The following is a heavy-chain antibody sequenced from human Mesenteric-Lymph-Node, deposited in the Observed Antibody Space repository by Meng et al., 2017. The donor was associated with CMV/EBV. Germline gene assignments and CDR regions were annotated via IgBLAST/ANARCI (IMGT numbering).Heavy chain of an antibody. V-gene: IGHV3-30-3*01. D-gene: IGHD3-3*01. J-gene: IGHJ6*02. CDR3: ARDSCRFFEWTNCRSYYGMDV. CDR1: GFTFSNYA. Sequence: GESLKISCVASGFTFSNYAMHWVRQAPGKGLEWVAVISYDGSNNYYADSVKGRFTISRDNAKNTLYLQMDSLRAEDTAVYYCARDSCRFFEWTNCRSYYGMDVWGQGTTVTVSS. CDR2: ISYDGSNN.